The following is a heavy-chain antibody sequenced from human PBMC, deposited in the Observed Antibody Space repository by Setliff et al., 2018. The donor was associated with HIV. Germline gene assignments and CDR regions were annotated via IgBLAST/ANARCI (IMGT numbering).Heavy chain of an antibody. CDR2: IYYSGST. CDR1: GVSISSTNYY. CDR3: ARHSPTYCSGTSCYDNWFDP. Sequence: SETLSLTCTVSGVSISSTNYYWGWIRQPPGKGLEWIGTIYYSGSTYYNPSLKSRVTISVDTSKSQFSLKLSSVTAADTAVYYCARHSPTYCSGTSCYDNWFDPWGQGTLVTVSS. D-gene: IGHD2-2*01. V-gene: IGHV4-39*01. J-gene: IGHJ5*02.